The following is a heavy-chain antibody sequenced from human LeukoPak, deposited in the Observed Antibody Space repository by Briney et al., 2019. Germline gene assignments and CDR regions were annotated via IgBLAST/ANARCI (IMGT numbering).Heavy chain of an antibody. Sequence: SETLSLTCAVYGGSFSGYYWSWIRQPPGKGLEWIGEINHSGSTNYNPSLKSRVTISVDTSKNQFSLKLSSVTAADTAVYYCARSSISLARGIRRDFDYWGQGTLVTVSS. CDR1: GGSFSGYY. D-gene: IGHD3-10*01. CDR3: ARSSISLARGIRRDFDY. CDR2: INHSGST. V-gene: IGHV4-34*01. J-gene: IGHJ4*02.